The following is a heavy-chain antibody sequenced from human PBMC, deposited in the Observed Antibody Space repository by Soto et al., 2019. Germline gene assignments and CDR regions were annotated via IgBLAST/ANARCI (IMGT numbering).Heavy chain of an antibody. CDR1: GFTFSSYE. CDR3: APDVGGIAARPVY. V-gene: IGHV3-48*03. CDR2: ISSSGSTI. J-gene: IGHJ4*02. D-gene: IGHD6-6*01. Sequence: GGSLRLSCAASGFTFSSYEMNWVRQAPGKGLEWVSYISSSGSTIYYADSVKGRFTISRDNAKNSLYLQMNSLRAEDTAVYYCAPDVGGIAARPVYWGQGTLVTVSS.